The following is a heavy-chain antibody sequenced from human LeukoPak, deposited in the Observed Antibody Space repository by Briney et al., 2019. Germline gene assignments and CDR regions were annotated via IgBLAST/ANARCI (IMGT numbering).Heavy chain of an antibody. CDR2: ISGSGGST. V-gene: IGHV3-23*01. J-gene: IGHJ4*02. CDR3: ARDTAVISGNLDY. D-gene: IGHD6-19*01. CDR1: GFTFSSYA. Sequence: GGSLRLSCAASGFTFSSYAMSWVRQAPGKGLEWVSAISGSGGSTYYADSVKGRFTISRDNSKNTLYLQMNSLRAEDTAVYYCARDTAVISGNLDYWGQGTLVTVSS.